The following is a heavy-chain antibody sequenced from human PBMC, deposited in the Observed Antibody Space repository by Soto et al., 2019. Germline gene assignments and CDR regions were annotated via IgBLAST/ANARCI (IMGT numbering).Heavy chain of an antibody. CDR2: ISYDGSNK. CDR1: GFTFSSYA. D-gene: IGHD3-22*01. Sequence: QVQLVESGGGVVQPGRSLRLSCAASGFTFSSYAMHWVRQAPGKGLEWVAVISYDGSNKYYADSVKGRFTISRDNSNNTLYLQMNSLRAEDTAVYYCARDHLSSDSSGYFYYYYYGMDVWGQGTTVTVSS. V-gene: IGHV3-30-3*01. CDR3: ARDHLSSDSSGYFYYYYYGMDV. J-gene: IGHJ6*02.